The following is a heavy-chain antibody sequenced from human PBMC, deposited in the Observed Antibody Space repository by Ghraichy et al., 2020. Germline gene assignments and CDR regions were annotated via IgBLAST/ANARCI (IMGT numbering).Heavy chain of an antibody. CDR2: INTDESDT. CDR1: GFTFSSFW. D-gene: IGHD6-19*01. J-gene: IGHJ6*02. CDR3: ARVSYSSGWYYYYAMDV. Sequence: GGSLRLSCAASGFTFSSFWMHWVRQAPGKGLVWVSRINTDESDTTYADSVKGRFTISRDNAKNTLYLQMNSLRAEDTAVYYCARVSYSSGWYYYYAMDVWGQRTTVTVSS. V-gene: IGHV3-74*01.